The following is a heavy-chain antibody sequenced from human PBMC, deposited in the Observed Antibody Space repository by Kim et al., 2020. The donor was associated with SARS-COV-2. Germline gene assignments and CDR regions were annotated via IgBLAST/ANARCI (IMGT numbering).Heavy chain of an antibody. J-gene: IGHJ5*02. Sequence: THHNPSLRSRVSVSRDTSKNQFSLKLTSLIAADTAVYYCARVRGTSWFDPWGQGTLVIVSS. D-gene: IGHD3-16*01. CDR3: ARVRGTSWFDP. V-gene: IGHV4-4*07. CDR2: T.